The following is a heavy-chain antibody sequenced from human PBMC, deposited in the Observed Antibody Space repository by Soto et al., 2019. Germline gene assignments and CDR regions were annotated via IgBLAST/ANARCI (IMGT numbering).Heavy chain of an antibody. CDR2: IYYSGST. Sequence: SETLSLTCTVSGGSISSSSYYWGWIRQPPGKGLEWIGSIYYSGSTYYNPSLKSRVTISVDTSKNQFSLKLSSVTAADTAVYYCASRYGSGSYPAGDYYMDVWGKGTTVTVSS. D-gene: IGHD3-10*01. V-gene: IGHV4-39*01. CDR1: GGSISSSSYY. CDR3: ASRYGSGSYPAGDYYMDV. J-gene: IGHJ6*03.